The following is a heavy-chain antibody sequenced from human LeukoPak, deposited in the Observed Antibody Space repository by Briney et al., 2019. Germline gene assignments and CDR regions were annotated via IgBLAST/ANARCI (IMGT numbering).Heavy chain of an antibody. Sequence: PGGSLRLSCVASGFNFSNYWMSWVRQAPGKGLEWVANIKQDGSEKYYVDSVKGRFTISRDNAKNSLYLQMNSLRAEDTAVYYCARAIYRYYFDYWGQGTLVTVSS. V-gene: IGHV3-7*01. J-gene: IGHJ4*02. CDR1: GFNFSNYW. CDR3: ARAIYRYYFDY. CDR2: IKQDGSEK. D-gene: IGHD3-9*01.